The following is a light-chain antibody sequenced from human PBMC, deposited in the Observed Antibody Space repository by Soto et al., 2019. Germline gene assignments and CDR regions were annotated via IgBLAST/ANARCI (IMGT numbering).Light chain of an antibody. J-gene: IGKJ3*01. CDR2: DAS. CDR3: QQRSNWRPIIT. CDR1: QSVTTY. Sequence: EITLTQSPATLSLSPGERASLSCRASQSVTTYLAWYQHKPGQPPRLLIYDASTRATGIPDRFSGSGSGTDFTITISSLEPEDFGVDYCQQRSNWRPIITFGPGTKVDL. V-gene: IGKV3-11*01.